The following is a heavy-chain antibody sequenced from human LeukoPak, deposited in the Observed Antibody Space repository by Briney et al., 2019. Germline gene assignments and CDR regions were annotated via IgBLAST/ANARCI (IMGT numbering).Heavy chain of an antibody. CDR3: ARGRGYSSSWYDY. D-gene: IGHD6-13*01. CDR2: INHSGST. Sequence: SETLSLTCTVSGGSISSSSYYWGWIRQPPGKGLEWIGEINHSGSTNYNPSLKSRVTISVDTSKNQFSLKLSSVTAADTAVYYCARGRGYSSSWYDYWGQGTLVTVSS. CDR1: GGSISSSSYY. J-gene: IGHJ4*02. V-gene: IGHV4-39*07.